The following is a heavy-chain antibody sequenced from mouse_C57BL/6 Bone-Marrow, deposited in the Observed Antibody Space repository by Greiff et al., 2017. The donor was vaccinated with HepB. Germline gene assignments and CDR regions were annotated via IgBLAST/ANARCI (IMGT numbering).Heavy chain of an antibody. D-gene: IGHD2-4*01. J-gene: IGHJ2*01. Sequence: QVQLKESGAELVRPGASVTLSCKASGYTFTDYEMHWVKQTPVHGLEWIGAIDPETGGTAYNQKFKGKAILTADKSSSTAYMELRSLTSEDSAVYYCTRGGGLPHYFDYWGQGTTLTVSS. CDR2: IDPETGGT. CDR3: TRGGGLPHYFDY. V-gene: IGHV1-15*01. CDR1: GYTFTDYE.